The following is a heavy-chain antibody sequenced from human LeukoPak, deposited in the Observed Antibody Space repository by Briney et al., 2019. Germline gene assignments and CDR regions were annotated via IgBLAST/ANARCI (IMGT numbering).Heavy chain of an antibody. CDR3: ARDCSTTNCYSPFDY. V-gene: IGHV1-2*02. J-gene: IGHJ4*02. CDR1: GYTFTDYY. Sequence: ASVKVSCKASGYTFTDYYMHWVRQAPGQGLEWMGWINPNSGGTNYAQKFQGRVTMTSDTSISTAYMELSRLRSDDTAVYYCARDCSTTNCYSPFDYWGQGTLVTVSS. D-gene: IGHD2-2*01. CDR2: INPNSGGT.